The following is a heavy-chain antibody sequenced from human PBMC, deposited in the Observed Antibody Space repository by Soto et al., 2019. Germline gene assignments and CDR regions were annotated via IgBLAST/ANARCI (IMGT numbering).Heavy chain of an antibody. CDR3: ARETGLRSSGWSYYFAF. CDR2: ISGSGGTI. V-gene: IGHV3-48*02. J-gene: IGHJ4*01. D-gene: IGHD6-19*01. Sequence: EVQLVESGGGMVQPGGSLRVSCAASGFTLSSYSMHWVRQAPGKGLEWVSYISGSGGTIYYADSVKGRFTISRDNAKNSLSVQMNSLRDEDTAVYFCARETGLRSSGWSYYFAFWGQEPGSPSPQ. CDR1: GFTLSSYS.